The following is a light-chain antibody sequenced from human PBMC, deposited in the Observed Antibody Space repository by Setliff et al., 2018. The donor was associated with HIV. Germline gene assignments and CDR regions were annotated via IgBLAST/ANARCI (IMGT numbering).Light chain of an antibody. CDR3: GSYTSGTTLYV. CDR2: DVS. Sequence: QSALAQPASVSGSPGLSITISCTGTSSDVGGYNYVSWYQQHPGKAPKLMIFDVSKRPSGVSNRFSGSKSGNTASLTISGLQTGDEADYYCGSYTSGTTLYVSGTGTKVTVL. V-gene: IGLV2-14*03. CDR1: SSDVGGYNY. J-gene: IGLJ1*01.